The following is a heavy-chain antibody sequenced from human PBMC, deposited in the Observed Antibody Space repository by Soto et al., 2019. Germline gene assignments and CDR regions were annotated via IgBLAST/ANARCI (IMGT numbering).Heavy chain of an antibody. J-gene: IGHJ5*02. D-gene: IGHD3-10*01. CDR2: INAGNGNT. V-gene: IGHV1-3*01. CDR3: ARQTNDPMTMVRGVIITGWFDP. CDR1: GYTFTSYA. Sequence: ASVKVSCKASGYTFTSYAMHWVRQAPGQRLEWMGWINAGNGNTKYSQKFQGRVTITRDTSASTAYMELSSLRSEDTAVYYCARQTNDPMTMVRGVIITGWFDPWGQGTLVTVSS.